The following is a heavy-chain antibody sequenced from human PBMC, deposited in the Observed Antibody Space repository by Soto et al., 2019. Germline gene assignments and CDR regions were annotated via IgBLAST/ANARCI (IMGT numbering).Heavy chain of an antibody. CDR1: GFTFSSYG. Sequence: GGSLRLSCAASGFTFSSYGMHWVRQAPGKGLEWVAVIWYDGSNKYYEDPVKGRFTISRDNSKNTLYLQMNGLRAEDTAVYYWARVYDILTSAWHDPWGQGTLVTVSS. CDR3: ARVYDILTSAWHDP. V-gene: IGHV3-33*01. D-gene: IGHD3-9*01. CDR2: IWYDGSNK. J-gene: IGHJ5*01.